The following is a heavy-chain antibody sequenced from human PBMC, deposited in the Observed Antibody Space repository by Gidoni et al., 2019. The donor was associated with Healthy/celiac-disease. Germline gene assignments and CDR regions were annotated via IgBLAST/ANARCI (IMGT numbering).Heavy chain of an antibody. Sequence: EVQLLEYGGGLVQPGGSLRLSCAASGFTFSSYAMSWVRQAPGKGLEWGSAISCSGGSTYYAYSVKGRFTISRDNSKNTLYLQMNSLRAEDTAVYYCAKGGYCSGGSCSPTDYYYGMDVWGQGTTVTVSS. CDR3: AKGGYCSGGSCSPTDYYYGMDV. J-gene: IGHJ6*01. CDR1: GFTFSSYA. CDR2: ISCSGGST. D-gene: IGHD2-15*01. V-gene: IGHV3-23*01.